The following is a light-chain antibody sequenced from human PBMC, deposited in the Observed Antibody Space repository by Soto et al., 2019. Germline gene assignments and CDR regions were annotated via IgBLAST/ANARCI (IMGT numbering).Light chain of an antibody. CDR3: GTWDSSLSAWV. Sequence: QAVVTQPPSVSAAPGQKVTLSCSGSSSNIENNYVSWFQQLPGTAPKLLIYDNNKRPSGIPDRFSGSKSATSATLGITGLQTGDEADYYCGTWDSSLSAWVFGGGTKVTVL. J-gene: IGLJ2*01. CDR1: SSNIENNY. CDR2: DNN. V-gene: IGLV1-51*01.